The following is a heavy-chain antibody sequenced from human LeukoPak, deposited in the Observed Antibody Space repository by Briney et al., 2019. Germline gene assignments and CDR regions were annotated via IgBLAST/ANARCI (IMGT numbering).Heavy chain of an antibody. CDR1: GFTFSSYA. Sequence: GGSLRLSCAASGFTFSSYAMSWVRQAPGKGLEWVSAISGSGGSTYYADSVKGRFTISRDSSKNTLYLQMNSLRAEDTAVYYCAKDLHDQLLQVGGYYYYYYGMDVWGQGTTVTVCS. D-gene: IGHD2-2*01. CDR2: ISGSGGST. CDR3: AKDLHDQLLQVGGYYYYYYGMDV. V-gene: IGHV3-23*01. J-gene: IGHJ6*02.